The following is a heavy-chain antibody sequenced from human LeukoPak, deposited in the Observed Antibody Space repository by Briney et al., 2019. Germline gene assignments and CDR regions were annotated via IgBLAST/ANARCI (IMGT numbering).Heavy chain of an antibody. CDR1: GGSISSYY. CDR3: ARGVSRGYSYGRYYMDV. Sequence: SETLSLTCTVSGGSISSYYWSWIRQPPGKGLEWIGYIYYSGSTNNNPSLKSRVTISVDKSKHQISLKLSSVTAADTAVYYCARGVSRGYSYGRYYMDVWGKGTTVTVSS. CDR2: IYYSGST. D-gene: IGHD5-18*01. J-gene: IGHJ6*03. V-gene: IGHV4-59*01.